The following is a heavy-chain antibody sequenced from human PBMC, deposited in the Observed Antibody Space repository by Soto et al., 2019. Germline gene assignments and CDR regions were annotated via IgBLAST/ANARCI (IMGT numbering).Heavy chain of an antibody. CDR2: IYYSGST. CDR1: GGSISSGGYY. J-gene: IGHJ5*02. Sequence: QVQLQESGPGLVKPSQTLSLTCTVSGGSISSGGYYWNWIRQHPGKGLEWIGYIYYSGSTYYNPSLKRRVTISVDLSNIQSSVKLSSDTAADAAVYYCARSVFPWGQGTLVTVSS. CDR3: ARSVFP. V-gene: IGHV4-31*03.